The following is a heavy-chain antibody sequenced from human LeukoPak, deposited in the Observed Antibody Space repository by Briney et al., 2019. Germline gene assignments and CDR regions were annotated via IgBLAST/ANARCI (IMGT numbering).Heavy chain of an antibody. J-gene: IGHJ4*02. V-gene: IGHV4-34*01. CDR3: ARGIAAAGHFDY. CDR1: GGSFSGYY. CDR2: INHSGST. Sequence: PETLSLTCAVYGGSFSGYYWSWIRQPPGKGLEWIGEINHSGSTNYNPSLKSRVTISVDTSKNQLSLKLSSVTAADTAVYYCARGIAAAGHFDYWGQGTLVTVSS. D-gene: IGHD6-13*01.